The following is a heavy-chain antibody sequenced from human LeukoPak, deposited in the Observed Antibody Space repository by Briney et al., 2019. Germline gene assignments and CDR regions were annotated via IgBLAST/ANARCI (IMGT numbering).Heavy chain of an antibody. D-gene: IGHD6-6*01. V-gene: IGHV3-21*01. CDR3: ARDRAAARRDY. CDR1: GFTFSSYS. CDR2: ISSSSSYI. J-gene: IGHJ4*02. Sequence: GSLRLSCAASGFTFSSYSMNWVRQAPGKGLEWVSSISSSSSYIYYADSVKGRFTISRDNAKNSLYLQMNSLRAEDTAVYYCARDRAAARRDYWGQGTLVTVSS.